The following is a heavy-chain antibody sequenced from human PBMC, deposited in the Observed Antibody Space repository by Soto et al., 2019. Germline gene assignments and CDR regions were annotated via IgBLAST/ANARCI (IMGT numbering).Heavy chain of an antibody. V-gene: IGHV4-34*01. CDR2: INDRGSP. J-gene: IGHJ1*01. CDR3: ARGSPRHYSDNSGSRGSKH. CDR1: GESFSAYD. D-gene: IGHD3-22*01. Sequence: PSETLSLTCAVYGESFSAYDWNWIHQPPGKGLEWIGEINDRGSPNYNPPIESRVTISVDTSENQFSLKLNSVTVPDTAVYYCARGSPRHYSDNSGSRGSKHWGKGTPVPGS.